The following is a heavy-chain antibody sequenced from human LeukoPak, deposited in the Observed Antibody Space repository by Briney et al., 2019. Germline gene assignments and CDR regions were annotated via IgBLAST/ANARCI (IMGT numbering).Heavy chain of an antibody. CDR1: GGSISSYY. J-gene: IGHJ6*02. Sequence: ETLSLTCTVSGGSISSYYWSWIRQPPGKGLEWIGYIYYSGSTNYNPSLKSRVTISVDTSKNQFSLKLSSVTAADAAVYYCARINPWRNYYYGMDVWGQGTTVTVSS. V-gene: IGHV4-59*08. CDR2: IYYSGST. CDR3: ARINPWRNYYYGMDV.